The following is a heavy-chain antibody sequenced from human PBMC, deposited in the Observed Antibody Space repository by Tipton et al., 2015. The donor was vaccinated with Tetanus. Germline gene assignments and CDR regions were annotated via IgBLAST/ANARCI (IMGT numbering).Heavy chain of an antibody. D-gene: IGHD7-27*01. J-gene: IGHJ5*02. CDR1: GGSISTYH. V-gene: IGHV4-59*08. CDR3: ARQLWGYWFDP. Sequence: LRLSCTVSGGSISTYHWNWIRQFPGKGLEWIGYIDYFGTTKYNPSLKSRVAMSVDTSKNQFSLRLSSVTATDSAVYYCARQLWGYWFDPWGQGTRVTVSS. CDR2: IDYFGTT.